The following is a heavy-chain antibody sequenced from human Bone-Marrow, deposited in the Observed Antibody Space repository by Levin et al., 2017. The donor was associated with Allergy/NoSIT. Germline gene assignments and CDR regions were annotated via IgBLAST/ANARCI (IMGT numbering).Heavy chain of an antibody. CDR3: ARVEGWFGEEDY. D-gene: IGHD3-10*01. CDR2: IYSGGST. CDR1: GFTVSSNY. J-gene: IGHJ4*02. Sequence: LSLTCAASGFTVSSNYMSWVRQAPGKGLEWVSVIYSGGSTYYADSVKGRFTISRDNSKNTLYLQMNSLRAEDTAVYYCARVEGWFGEEDYWGQGTLVTVSS. V-gene: IGHV3-53*01.